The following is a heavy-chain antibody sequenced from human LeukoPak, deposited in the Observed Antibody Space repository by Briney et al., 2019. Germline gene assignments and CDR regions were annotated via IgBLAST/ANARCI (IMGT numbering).Heavy chain of an antibody. D-gene: IGHD6-19*01. CDR3: AREAVAGASFDL. CDR1: GGSISSYY. CDR2: IYYSGST. V-gene: IGHV4-59*08. J-gene: IGHJ2*01. Sequence: SETLSLTCTVSGGSISSYYWSWIRQPPGKGLEWIGYIYYSGSTNYNPSLKSRVTISVDTSKNQFSLKPSSVTAADTAVYYCAREAVAGASFDLWGRGTLVTVSS.